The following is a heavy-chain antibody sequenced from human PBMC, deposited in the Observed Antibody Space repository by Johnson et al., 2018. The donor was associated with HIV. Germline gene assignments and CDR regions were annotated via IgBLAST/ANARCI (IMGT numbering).Heavy chain of an antibody. D-gene: IGHD1-26*01. J-gene: IGHJ3*02. CDR1: GFTFSSYA. CDR3: TAHYRNAFDI. Sequence: VQLVESGGGLVQPGGSLRLSCAASGFTFSSYAMSWVRQAPGKGLEWVSAISGSGGSTYYADSVKGRFTISRDNSKNTLFLQMNSLKTEDTALYYCTAHYRNAFDIWGQGTMVTVSS. CDR2: ISGSGGST. V-gene: IGHV3-23*04.